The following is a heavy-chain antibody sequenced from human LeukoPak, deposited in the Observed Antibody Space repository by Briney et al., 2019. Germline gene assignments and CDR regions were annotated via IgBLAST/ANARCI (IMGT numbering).Heavy chain of an antibody. CDR3: AGGWIQPGAFAI. D-gene: IGHD5-18*01. CDR2: IYYSGST. J-gene: IGHJ3*02. CDR1: DDSISTYY. V-gene: IGHV4-59*01. Sequence: SETLSLTCTVSDDSISTYYWSWVGQPPGKGLEGIGYIYYSGSTNYKHSLTSRGTISVDKSKNQFSLKLSSVTAADPAVYYCAGGWIQPGAFAIWGQGTMVTVSS.